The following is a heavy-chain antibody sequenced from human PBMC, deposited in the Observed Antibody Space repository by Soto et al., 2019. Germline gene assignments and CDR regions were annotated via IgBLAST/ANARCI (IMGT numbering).Heavy chain of an antibody. J-gene: IGHJ4*02. CDR1: GFTFSTYP. CDR3: ARGTAVIANDMND. V-gene: IGHV3-21*01. Sequence: EVQLVESGGGLVKPGGSLRLSCAASGFTFSTYPMNWVRQAPGKGLEWVSSISTSSSHVYYADSLNGRFTISRDNAKSSLYLQMNSLRPDDTAVYYCARGTAVIANDMNDWGQGTLVSVSS. D-gene: IGHD2-21*01. CDR2: ISTSSSHV.